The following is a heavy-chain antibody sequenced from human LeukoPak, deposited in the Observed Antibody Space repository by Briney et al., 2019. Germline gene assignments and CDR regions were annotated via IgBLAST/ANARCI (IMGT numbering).Heavy chain of an antibody. CDR1: GYAFTSYG. D-gene: IGHD1-26*01. V-gene: IGHV1-18*01. Sequence: ASVKVSLKPSGYAFTSYGISWVRQAPGQGLEWMGWISGYSGNTYYAQKLQGRVTMTTDTSTSTAYMVLRSLRSDDTAVYYCARAHPLQYSGSYYYFDYWGQGTLVTVSS. J-gene: IGHJ4*02. CDR3: ARAHPLQYSGSYYYFDY. CDR2: ISGYSGNT.